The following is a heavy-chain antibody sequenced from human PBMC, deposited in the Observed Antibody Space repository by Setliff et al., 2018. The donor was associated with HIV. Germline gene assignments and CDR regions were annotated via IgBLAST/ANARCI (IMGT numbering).Heavy chain of an antibody. CDR2: IYHSGST. V-gene: IGHV4-38-2*02. J-gene: IGHJ3*02. Sequence: SENPVLTCTVSGYSISNGYYWAWIRQTPGKGREWIGSIYHSGSTYYNPSLKSRVTISVATSKKQFSLKLTSVTAADTAVYYCAKEHGNYDTSADYSPDAFDIWGQGTMVTVSS. CDR3: AKEHGNYDTSADYSPDAFDI. D-gene: IGHD3-22*01. CDR1: GYSISNGYY.